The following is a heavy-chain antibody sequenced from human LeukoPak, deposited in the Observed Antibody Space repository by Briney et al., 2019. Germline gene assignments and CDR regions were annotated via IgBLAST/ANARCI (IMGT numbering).Heavy chain of an antibody. CDR1: GFTFDVYA. CDR2: ISWNSGSI. V-gene: IGHV3-9*01. CDR3: AKGSAAHDYYGSGTHYKSQYFDY. J-gene: IGHJ4*02. Sequence: PGRSLRLSCAASGFTFDVYAMHWVRQAPGKGLEWASGISWNSGSIGYADSVKGRFTISRDNAKNSLYLQMNSLRAEDTALYYCAKGSAAHDYYGSGTHYKSQYFDYWGQGTLVTVSS. D-gene: IGHD3-10*01.